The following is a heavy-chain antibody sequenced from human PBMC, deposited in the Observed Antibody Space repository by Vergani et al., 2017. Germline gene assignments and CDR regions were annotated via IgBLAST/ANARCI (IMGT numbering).Heavy chain of an antibody. V-gene: IGHV3-48*01. CDR2: ISSSSSTT. CDR1: GFTFSSYS. Sequence: EVQLVESGGGLVQPGGSLRLSCAASGFTFSSYSMNWVRQAPGKGLEWVSYISSSSSTTYYADSVKGRFTISRDNAKNSLYLDMSSLRAEDTAVYYCVRDVRVSRTWGQGTLVAVSS. J-gene: IGHJ3*01. CDR3: VRDVRVSRT.